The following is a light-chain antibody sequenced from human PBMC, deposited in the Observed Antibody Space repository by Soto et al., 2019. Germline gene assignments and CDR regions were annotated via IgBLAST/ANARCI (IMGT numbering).Light chain of an antibody. Sequence: EIVLTQSPATLSMSPGERATLSCRASQSVSTYLAWYQQKPGQAPRLLIYDASIRATGIPARFSGSGSGTAFTLTISSLEHQDFAVYYCQQRTSSSFGGGTKVEI. CDR2: DAS. V-gene: IGKV3-11*01. CDR1: QSVSTY. CDR3: QQRTSSS. J-gene: IGKJ4*01.